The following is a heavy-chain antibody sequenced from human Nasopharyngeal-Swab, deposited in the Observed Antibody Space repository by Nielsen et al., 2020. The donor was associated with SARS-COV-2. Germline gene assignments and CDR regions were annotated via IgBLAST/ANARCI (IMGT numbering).Heavy chain of an antibody. J-gene: IGHJ6*02. CDR1: GFTFSSYE. V-gene: IGHV3-13*05. Sequence: GGSMRLSCAASGFTFSSYEMHWVRQATGKGLEWVSAIGTAGDPYYPGSVKGRFTISRENAKNSLYLQMNSLRAGDTAVYYCARVVRGGMDVWGQGTTVTVSS. CDR3: ARVVRGGMDV. CDR2: IGTAGDP. D-gene: IGHD3-10*01.